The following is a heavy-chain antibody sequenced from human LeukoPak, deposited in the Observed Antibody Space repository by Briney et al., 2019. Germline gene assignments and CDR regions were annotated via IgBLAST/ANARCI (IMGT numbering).Heavy chain of an antibody. Sequence: GGSLRLSCAASGFTFSRYWMTWVRQAPGKGLEWVANIKQDGSEKYYVDSVKGRFTISRDNAKNSLHLQMNSLRAEDTAVYYCARVSIAAAGSDYWGQGTLVTVSS. CDR1: GFTFSRYW. CDR2: IKQDGSEK. CDR3: ARVSIAAAGSDY. V-gene: IGHV3-7*01. J-gene: IGHJ4*02. D-gene: IGHD6-13*01.